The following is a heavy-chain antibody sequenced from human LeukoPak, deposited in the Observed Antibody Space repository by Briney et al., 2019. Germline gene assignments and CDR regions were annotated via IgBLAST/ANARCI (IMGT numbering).Heavy chain of an antibody. D-gene: IGHD4-17*01. Sequence: PGGSLRLSCAASGFTFSNYWMSWVRQAPGKGLEWVANIKQDGSAKYYVDSVKGRFTISRDNAKNTLYLQMNSLRAEDTAVYYCAKELGIGYGDYPSDFDYWGQGTLVTVSS. J-gene: IGHJ4*02. CDR2: IKQDGSAK. CDR3: AKELGIGYGDYPSDFDY. V-gene: IGHV3-7*03. CDR1: GFTFSNYW.